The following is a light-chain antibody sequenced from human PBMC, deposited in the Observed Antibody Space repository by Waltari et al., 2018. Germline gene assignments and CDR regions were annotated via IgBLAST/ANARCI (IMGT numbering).Light chain of an antibody. CDR1: SSDAGGYNY. J-gene: IGLJ1*01. CDR2: EVS. V-gene: IGLV2-8*01. CDR3: SSYAGSNIYV. Sequence: QSALTQPPSAAGSPGQSVTISCTGTSSDAGGYNYVSWYQQPPGKAPKLMIYEVSYRPSGVPDRFSGSKSGNTASLTVSGLQAEDEADYYCSSYAGSNIYVFGTGTKVTVL.